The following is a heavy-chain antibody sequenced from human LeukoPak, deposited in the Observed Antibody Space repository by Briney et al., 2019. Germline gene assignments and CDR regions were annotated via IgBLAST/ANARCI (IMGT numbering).Heavy chain of an antibody. V-gene: IGHV3-33*01. CDR1: GFTFSSYG. Sequence: GGSRRLSCAASGFTFSSYGMHWVRQAPGKGLEWVAVIWYDGSNKYYADSVKGRFTISRDNSKNTLYLQMNSLRAEDTAVYYCARTPAAGFNFDYWGQGTLVTVSS. CDR3: ARTPAAGFNFDY. D-gene: IGHD6-13*01. J-gene: IGHJ4*02. CDR2: IWYDGSNK.